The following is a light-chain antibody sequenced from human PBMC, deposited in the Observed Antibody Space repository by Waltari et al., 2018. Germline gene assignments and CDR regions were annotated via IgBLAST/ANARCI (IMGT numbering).Light chain of an antibody. CDR3: SSFTGTIWV. CDR1: SSDIDFDDY. Sequence: QSALTQPASVSGSPGQSITISCTGSSSDIDFDDYVSWYQHLPGKAPKLMIYAVTNRPSGISNRFSGSKSDNAASLTISGLQADDDAYYYCSSFTGTIWVFGGGTKLTVL. CDR2: AVT. V-gene: IGLV2-14*01. J-gene: IGLJ3*02.